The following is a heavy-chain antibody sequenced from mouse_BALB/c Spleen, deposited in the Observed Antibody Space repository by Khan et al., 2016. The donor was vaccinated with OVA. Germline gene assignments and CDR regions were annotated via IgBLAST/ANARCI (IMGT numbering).Heavy chain of an antibody. CDR1: GYTFTNYG. CDR3: SRVGFNGTFDY. J-gene: IGHJ4*01. V-gene: IGHV9-3-1*01. CDR2: INTYTGET. Sequence: QIQLVQSGPELRKPEETVKISCKASGYTFTNYGMNWVKQAPGKGLKWMGWINTYTGETTYVEDLKGRFAFSLETSASTAYLQINNLKNEDTSTYCCSRVGFNGTFDYWGQGTSVTVSS.